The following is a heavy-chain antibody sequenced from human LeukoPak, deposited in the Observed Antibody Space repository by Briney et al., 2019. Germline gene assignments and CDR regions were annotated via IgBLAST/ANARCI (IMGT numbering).Heavy chain of an antibody. D-gene: IGHD3-22*01. CDR1: GFTFSDYY. CDR3: ARRYDSVYYYYGMDV. J-gene: IGHJ6*02. CDR2: ISYDGSNK. Sequence: PGGSLRLSCAASGFTFSDYYMSWIRQAPGKGLEWVAVISYDGSNKYYADSVKGRFTISRDNSKNTLYLQMNSLRAEDTAVYYCARRYDSVYYYYGMDVWGQGTTVTVSS. V-gene: IGHV3-30-3*01.